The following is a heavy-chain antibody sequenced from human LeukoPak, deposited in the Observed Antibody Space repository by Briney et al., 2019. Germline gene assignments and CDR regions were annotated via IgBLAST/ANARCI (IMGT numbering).Heavy chain of an antibody. CDR3: ARDRYCIGGICYSGRFDP. D-gene: IGHD2-15*01. J-gene: IGHJ5*02. Sequence: RPSETLSLTCTVSGGSMNDYYWSWIRQPPGKGLEWIGYMYYSGGTNYNPSLKSRVSISIDTSKNQFSLKLSSVTAADTAVYYCARDRYCIGGICYSGRFDPWGRGTLVTVSS. CDR1: GGSMNDYY. V-gene: IGHV4-59*01. CDR2: MYYSGGT.